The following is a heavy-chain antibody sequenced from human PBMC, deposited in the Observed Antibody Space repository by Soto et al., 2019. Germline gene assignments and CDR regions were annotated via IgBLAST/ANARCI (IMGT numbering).Heavy chain of an antibody. CDR3: ARGDGGYCSSTSRYDYYYGMDV. V-gene: IGHV3-11*06. J-gene: IGHJ6*02. Sequence: PDVSLRLSWAAAPFTFSDYYMRWIRQAPGKDLEWVSYICSSSYTNYADSVKGRFTIARDNAKNSLYPQMNSLRAEDPAVYYCARGDGGYCSSTSRYDYYYGMDVWGQGTTVTVSS. D-gene: IGHD2-2*01. CDR1: PFTFSDYY. CDR2: ICSSSYT.